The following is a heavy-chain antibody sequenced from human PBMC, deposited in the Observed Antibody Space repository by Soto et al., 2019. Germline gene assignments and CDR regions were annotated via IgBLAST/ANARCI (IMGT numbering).Heavy chain of an antibody. CDR3: ARGTYEDFWSGPTDIDY. CDR1: GGSISSGGYY. V-gene: IGHV4-31*03. J-gene: IGHJ4*02. CDR2: IYYSGST. D-gene: IGHD3-3*01. Sequence: QVQLQESGPGLVKPSQTLSLTCTVSGGSISSGGYYWSWIRQHPGKGLEWIGYIYYSGSTYYNPSLKSGVTISVDTSKNQFSLKLSSVTAADTAVYYCARGTYEDFWSGPTDIDYWGQGTLVTVSS.